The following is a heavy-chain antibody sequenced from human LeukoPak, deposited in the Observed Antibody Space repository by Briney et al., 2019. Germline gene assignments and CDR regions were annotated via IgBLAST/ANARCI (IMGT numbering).Heavy chain of an antibody. D-gene: IGHD1-26*01. CDR1: GFTFNNYA. CDR3: ARVAIDHYYHYYDY. J-gene: IGHJ4*02. Sequence: GGSLRLSCAASGFTFNNYAINWVRQAPGKGLEFVSAISGDGGTTIYANSVKGRFTISRDNSKNTLYLQLGSLRGEDMGVYYCARVAIDHYYHYYDYWGQGTLVTVSS. CDR2: ISGDGGTT. V-gene: IGHV3-64*01.